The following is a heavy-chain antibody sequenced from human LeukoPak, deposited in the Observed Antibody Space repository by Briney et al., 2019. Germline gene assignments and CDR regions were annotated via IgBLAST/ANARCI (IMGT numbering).Heavy chain of an antibody. CDR1: GFTFSSYG. V-gene: IGHV3-30*02. CDR2: IRYDGSNK. CDR3: ARSLTMVRAYDY. D-gene: IGHD3-10*01. J-gene: IGHJ4*02. Sequence: PGGSLRLSCAASGFTFSSYGMHWVRQAPGKGLEWVAFIRYDGSNKYYADSVKGRFTISRDNSKNTLYLHVNSLRPEDTAVYYCARSLTMVRAYDYWGQGTLVTVSS.